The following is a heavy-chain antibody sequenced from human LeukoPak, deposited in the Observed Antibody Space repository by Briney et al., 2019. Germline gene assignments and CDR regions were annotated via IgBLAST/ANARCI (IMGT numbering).Heavy chain of an antibody. D-gene: IGHD1-26*01. CDR1: GYTFTGYY. V-gene: IGHV1-2*02. J-gene: IGHJ4*02. Sequence: ASVKVSCKASGYTFTGYYMHWVRQAPGQGLEWMGWINPNSGGTNYAQKFQGRVTMTRDTSINTAYMELSRLRSDDTAVYYCARDRNSGSYVQDYWGQGTLVTVSS. CDR2: INPNSGGT. CDR3: ARDRNSGSYVQDY.